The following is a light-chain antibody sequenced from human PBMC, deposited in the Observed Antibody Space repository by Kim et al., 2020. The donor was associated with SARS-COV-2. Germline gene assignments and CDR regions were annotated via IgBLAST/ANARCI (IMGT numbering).Light chain of an antibody. CDR1: QDISNY. V-gene: IGKV1-33*01. J-gene: IGKJ4*02. CDR2: DAS. Sequence: SASVGDRVTITCQASQDISNYLNWYQQKPGKAPILLIYDASNLETGVPSRFSGSGSGTDFTFTISSVQPEDIATYYCQQYDNLLTFGGGTKVDIK. CDR3: QQYDNLLT.